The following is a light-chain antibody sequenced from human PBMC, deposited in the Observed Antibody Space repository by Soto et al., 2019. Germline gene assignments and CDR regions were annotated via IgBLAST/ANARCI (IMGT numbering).Light chain of an antibody. CDR1: QTISSW. CDR2: DAS. Sequence: DIQMTQSPSTLSASVVERVTITCRASQTISSWLAWYQQKPGKAPKLLIYDASSLESGVPSRFSGRGSGTQFTLTISSLQPDDFATYYCQPYNSFSGTFGPGTKVDI. J-gene: IGKJ1*01. CDR3: QPYNSFSGT. V-gene: IGKV1-5*01.